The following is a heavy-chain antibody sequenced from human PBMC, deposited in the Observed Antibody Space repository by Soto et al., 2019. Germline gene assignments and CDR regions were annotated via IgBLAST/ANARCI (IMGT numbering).Heavy chain of an antibody. CDR2: IYPGDSDT. V-gene: IGHV5-51*01. D-gene: IGHD3-10*01. CDR1: GYSFTSYW. CDR3: ARKPGSAGSQGYYGMDV. Sequence: GESLKISCKGSGYSFTSYWIGWVRQMPGKGLEWMGIIYPGDSDTRYSPSFQGQVTISADKSISTAYLQWSSLKASDTAMYYCARKPGSAGSQGYYGMDVWGQGTTVTVSS. J-gene: IGHJ6*02.